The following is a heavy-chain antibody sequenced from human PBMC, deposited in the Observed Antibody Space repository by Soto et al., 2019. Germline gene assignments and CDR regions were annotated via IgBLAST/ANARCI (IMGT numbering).Heavy chain of an antibody. CDR1: GFTVSTNY. CDR2: IYNDGRT. V-gene: IGHV3-66*04. Sequence: GGSLRLSCAASGFTVSTNYMSWVRQGAGKGLEWVSIIYNDGRTYYKDSVKGRFTISRDSSKIMVSLQMNSLRAEDTAVYYCTRPDDFYYGMDIWGQGTTVTVSS. CDR3: TRPDDFYYGMDI. J-gene: IGHJ6*02.